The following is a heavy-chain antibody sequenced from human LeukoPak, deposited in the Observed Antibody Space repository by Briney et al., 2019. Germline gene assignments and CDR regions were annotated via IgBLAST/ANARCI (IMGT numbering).Heavy chain of an antibody. D-gene: IGHD3-10*01. V-gene: IGHV4-59*01. CDR3: AKSDGSGNYFDY. CDR2: VHYSGNT. Sequence: SETLSLTCTVSGGSISTYYWNWIRQPPGKGLEWIGYVHYSGNTNYNPSLKSRVTISLDMSKNQFSVKLTSVTAADTAMYYCAKSDGSGNYFDYWGQGALVAVSS. CDR1: GGSISTYY. J-gene: IGHJ4*02.